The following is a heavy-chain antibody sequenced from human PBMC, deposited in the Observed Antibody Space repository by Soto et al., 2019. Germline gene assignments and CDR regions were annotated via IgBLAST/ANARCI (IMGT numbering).Heavy chain of an antibody. CDR3: ARVPRGLDGYCNSTSCDYFDY. CDR2: IYYSGST. J-gene: IGHJ4*02. Sequence: QVQLQESGPGLVKPSQTLSLTCTVSGGSISSGGYYWSWIRQHPGKGLEWIGYIYYSGSTYYNPSLTRRVTISVGTSKNQSALKLSSVTAADTAVYYCARVPRGLDGYCNSTSCDYFDYWGQGTLVTVSS. CDR1: GGSISSGGYY. D-gene: IGHD2-2*03. V-gene: IGHV4-31*03.